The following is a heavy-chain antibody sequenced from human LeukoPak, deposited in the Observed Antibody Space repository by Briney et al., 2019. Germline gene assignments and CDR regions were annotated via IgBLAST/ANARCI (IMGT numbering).Heavy chain of an antibody. CDR3: AREVFFQFDN. CDR2: ISNSGGRT. J-gene: IGHJ4*02. CDR1: GFTFSSYA. V-gene: IGHV3-23*01. Sequence: GGSLRLSCAASGFTFSSYAMSWVRQAPGKGLEWVSSISNSGGRTFYTDSVKGRFTISRDNSKITLYLQMNSLRAEDTAVYYCAREVFFQFDNWGQGALVTVSS.